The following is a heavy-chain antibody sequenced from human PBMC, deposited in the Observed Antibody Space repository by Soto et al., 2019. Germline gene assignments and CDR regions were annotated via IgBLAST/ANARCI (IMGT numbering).Heavy chain of an antibody. CDR2: IYYSGST. CDR3: ARHSPDGVVLMVYATTDNWFDP. Sequence: PSETLSLTCTVSGGSISSSSYYWGWIRQPPGKGLEWIGSIYYSGSTYYNPSLKSQVTISVDTSKNQFSLKLSSVTAADTAVYYCARHSPDGVVLMVYATTDNWFDPWGQGTLVTVSS. J-gene: IGHJ5*02. V-gene: IGHV4-39*01. CDR1: GGSISSSSYY. D-gene: IGHD2-8*01.